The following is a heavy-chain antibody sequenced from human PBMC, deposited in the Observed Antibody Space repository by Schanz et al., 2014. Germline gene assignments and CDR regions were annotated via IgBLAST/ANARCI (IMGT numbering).Heavy chain of an antibody. CDR1: GFSFSDYY. Sequence: QVHLLESGGGLVEPGGSLRLSCAASGFSFSDYYMSWIRQAPGKGLEWVSYVSRSTPDIYYADSVKGRFTMSRDNAKNSVFLQMNSLRAEDTAVYYCAKGRFGELSAFDIWGQGTMVTVSS. V-gene: IGHV3-11*05. CDR3: AKGRFGELSAFDI. J-gene: IGHJ3*02. CDR2: VSRSTPDI. D-gene: IGHD3-10*01.